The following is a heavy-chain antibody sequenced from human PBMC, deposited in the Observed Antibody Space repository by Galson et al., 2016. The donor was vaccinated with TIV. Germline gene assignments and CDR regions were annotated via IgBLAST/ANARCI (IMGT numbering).Heavy chain of an antibody. J-gene: IGHJ4*02. Sequence: SLRLSCAASGFIFSSYAMHWVRQGPGKGLEWVAVISCDGSNKFYADSVKGRFTFSRDNSKNTLYLEMNSLRVEDTAVYYCARDKGSYGYFDYWGQGTLVTVSS. V-gene: IGHV3-30*01. CDR1: GFIFSSYA. D-gene: IGHD5-18*01. CDR2: ISCDGSNK. CDR3: ARDKGSYGYFDY.